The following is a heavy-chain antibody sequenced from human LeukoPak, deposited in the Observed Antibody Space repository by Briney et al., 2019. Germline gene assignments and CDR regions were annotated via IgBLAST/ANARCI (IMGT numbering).Heavy chain of an antibody. CDR2: ISTNGGST. Sequence: GGSLRLSCSASGLTFSLYSMHWVRQAPGKGLEHVSGISTNGGSTYYADSVKGRFTISRDNSKNTLYLQMSTLRAEDTSVYYCVTELGIGGFDIWGQGTMVTVSS. V-gene: IGHV3-64D*06. J-gene: IGHJ3*02. CDR3: VTELGIGGFDI. CDR1: GLTFSLYS. D-gene: IGHD7-27*01.